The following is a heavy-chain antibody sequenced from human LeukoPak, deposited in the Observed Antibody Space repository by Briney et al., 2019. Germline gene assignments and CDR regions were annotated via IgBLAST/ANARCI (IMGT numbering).Heavy chain of an antibody. CDR2: ISGSGGST. D-gene: IGHD2-2*01. V-gene: IGHV3-23*01. CDR1: GFTFSSYA. CDR3: ARAYCSSTSCLKDYYYYYGMDV. J-gene: IGHJ6*02. Sequence: GGSLRLSCAASGFTFSSYAMSWVRQAPGKGLEWVSAISGSGGSTYYADSVKGRFTISRDNSKNTLYLQMNSLRAEDTAVYYCARAYCSSTSCLKDYYYYYGMDVWGQGTTVTVSS.